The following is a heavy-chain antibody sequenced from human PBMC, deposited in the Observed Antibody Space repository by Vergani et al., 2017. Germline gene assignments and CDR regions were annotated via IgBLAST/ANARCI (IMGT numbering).Heavy chain of an antibody. CDR3: ARPFYDILTGYQNYFDY. J-gene: IGHJ4*02. CDR2: INPSGGST. V-gene: IGHV1-46*01. Sequence: QVQLVQSGAEVKKPGASVKVSCKASGYTFTSYYMHWVRQAPGQGLEWMGIINPSGGSTSYAQKFQGRVTMTRDTCTSTVYMELSSLRSEDTAVYYCARPFYDILTGYQNYFDYWGQGTLVTVSS. D-gene: IGHD3-9*01. CDR1: GYTFTSYY.